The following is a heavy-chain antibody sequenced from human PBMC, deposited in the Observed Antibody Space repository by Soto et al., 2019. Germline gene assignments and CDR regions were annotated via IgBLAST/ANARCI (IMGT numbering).Heavy chain of an antibody. Sequence: QVQLVQSGAEVKKPGSSVKVSCKASGGTIRRYAISWVRQAPGQGLEWMGGIIPIFGTANYAQKFQGRVTSTADESTSTAYMELSSLKSEDTAVYYCASTSGYSYAFNFYFDYWGQGTLVTVSS. CDR2: IIPIFGTA. CDR1: GGTIRRYA. J-gene: IGHJ4*02. CDR3: ASTSGYSYAFNFYFDY. D-gene: IGHD5-18*01. V-gene: IGHV1-69*12.